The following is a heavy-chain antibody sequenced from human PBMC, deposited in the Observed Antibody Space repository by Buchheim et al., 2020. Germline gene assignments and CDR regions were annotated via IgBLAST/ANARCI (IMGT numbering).Heavy chain of an antibody. CDR1: GYTFTSYY. J-gene: IGHJ6*03. V-gene: IGHV1-46*01. D-gene: IGHD3-10*01. CDR2: INPSGGST. CDR3: ARDATVNYYGSGSYSNYYYYMDV. Sequence: QVQLVQSGAEVKKPGASVKVSCKASGYTFTSYYMHWVRQAPGQGLEWMGIINPSGGSTSYAQKFQGRVTMTRDTSTSTVYMELSSLRSEDTAVYYCARDATVNYYGSGSYSNYYYYMDVWGKGTT.